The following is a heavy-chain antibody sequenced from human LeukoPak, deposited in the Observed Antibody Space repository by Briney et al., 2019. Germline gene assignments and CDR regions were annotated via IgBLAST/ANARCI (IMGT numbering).Heavy chain of an antibody. CDR2: IYYSGST. Sequence: PSETLSLTCTVSGGSISSYYWSWIRQPPGKGLEWIGYIYYSGSTNYNPSLKSRVTISVDTSKNQFSLKLSSVTAADTAVYYCARGQTKAPEHDYWGQGTLVTVSS. V-gene: IGHV4-59*01. CDR1: GGSISSYY. CDR3: ARGQTKAPEHDY. D-gene: IGHD1/OR15-1a*01. J-gene: IGHJ4*02.